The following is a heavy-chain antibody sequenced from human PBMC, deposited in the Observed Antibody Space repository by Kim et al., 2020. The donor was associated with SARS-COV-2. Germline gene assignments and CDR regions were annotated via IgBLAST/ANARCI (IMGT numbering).Heavy chain of an antibody. V-gene: IGHV3-30*18. Sequence: GGSLRLSCAASGFTFSSYGMHWVRQAPGKGLEWVAVISYDGSNKYYADSVKGRFTISRDNSKNTLYLQMNSLRAEDTAVYYCAKEGPIVGAPEDYWGQGTLVTVSS. D-gene: IGHD1-26*01. CDR3: AKEGPIVGAPEDY. CDR2: ISYDGSNK. J-gene: IGHJ4*02. CDR1: GFTFSSYG.